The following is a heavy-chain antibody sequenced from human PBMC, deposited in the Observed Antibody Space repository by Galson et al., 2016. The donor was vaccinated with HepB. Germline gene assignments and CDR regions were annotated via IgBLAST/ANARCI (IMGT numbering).Heavy chain of an antibody. CDR2: SGST. D-gene: IGHD5-24*01. V-gene: IGHV4-59*01. CDR3: ARPRDGSRTYWYFDL. J-gene: IGHJ2*01. Sequence: SETLSLTCIVSGDSISDNSWSWIRQPPGKGLEWIGYSGSTNYNPSLKSRVTISLDTSRNQFSLELRSVTAADTAVYDCARPRDGSRTYWYFDLWGRGALVSVSS. CDR1: GDSISDNS.